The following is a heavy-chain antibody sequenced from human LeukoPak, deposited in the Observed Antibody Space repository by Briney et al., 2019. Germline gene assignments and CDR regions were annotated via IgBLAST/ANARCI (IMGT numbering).Heavy chain of an antibody. Sequence: SVTVSCTASGGTFSSYAISWVRQAPGQGLEWMGGIIPIFGTANYAQKFQGRVTITADESTSTAYMELSSLRSEDTAVYYCASIYGDSLDYWGQGTLVTVSS. CDR1: GGTFSSYA. CDR3: ASIYGDSLDY. V-gene: IGHV1-69*13. D-gene: IGHD4-17*01. J-gene: IGHJ4*02. CDR2: IIPIFGTA.